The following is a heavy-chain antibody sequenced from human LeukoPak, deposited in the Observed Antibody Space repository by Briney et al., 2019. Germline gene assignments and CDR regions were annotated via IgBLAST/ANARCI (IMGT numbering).Heavy chain of an antibody. CDR1: DYSISSGYY. Sequence: SATLSLTCAVSDYSISSGYYWAWIRQPPGKGLEWIGSIYHSGSTYYNPSLKSRVTISVDTSKNQFSLKLSSVTAADTAVYYCARHYYYDSSGYPLDYWGQGTLVTVSS. V-gene: IGHV4-38-2*01. D-gene: IGHD3-22*01. J-gene: IGHJ4*02. CDR2: IYHSGST. CDR3: ARHYYYDSSGYPLDY.